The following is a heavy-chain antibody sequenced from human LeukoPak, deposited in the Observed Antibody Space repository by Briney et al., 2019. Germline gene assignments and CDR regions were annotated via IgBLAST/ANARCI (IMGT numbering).Heavy chain of an antibody. Sequence: ASVKVSCKASGYTFTGYYMHWVRQAPGQGLEWMGWINPNSGGTNYAQKFQGRVTMTRDTSASTAYMELSSLRSEDMAVYYCARGIRGGKPYCSGGSCYSDDHPLFDYWGQGTLVTVSS. V-gene: IGHV1-2*02. J-gene: IGHJ4*02. D-gene: IGHD2-15*01. CDR1: GYTFTGYY. CDR3: ARGIRGGKPYCSGGSCYSDDHPLFDY. CDR2: INPNSGGT.